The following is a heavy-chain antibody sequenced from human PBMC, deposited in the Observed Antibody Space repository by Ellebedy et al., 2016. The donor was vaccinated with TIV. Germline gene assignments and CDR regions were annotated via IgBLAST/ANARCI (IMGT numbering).Heavy chain of an antibody. Sequence: SETLSLXCTVSGYSISSGYSWGWIRQPPGKGLEWIGSIHHSGSTYYNPSLKSRVTISVDTSKNQFSLKLSSVTAADTALYYCASPTLAVAGTENWFDPWGQGTLVTVSS. CDR2: IHHSGST. V-gene: IGHV4-38-2*02. D-gene: IGHD6-19*01. J-gene: IGHJ5*02. CDR3: ASPTLAVAGTENWFDP. CDR1: GYSISSGYS.